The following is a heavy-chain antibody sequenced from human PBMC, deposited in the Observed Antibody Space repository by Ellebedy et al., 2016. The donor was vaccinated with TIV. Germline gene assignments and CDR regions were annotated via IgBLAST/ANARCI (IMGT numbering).Heavy chain of an antibody. J-gene: IGHJ6*02. V-gene: IGHV4-59*12. D-gene: IGHD2-15*01. CDR3: AREVGYCSGGSCYYYGMDV. CDR2: IYYSGST. CDR1: GGSISSYY. Sequence: SETLSLTCTVSGGSISSYYWSWIRQPPGKGLEWIGYIYYSGSTNYNPSLKSRVTISVDTSKNQFSLKLSSVTAADTAVYYCAREVGYCSGGSCYYYGMDVWGQGTTVTVSS.